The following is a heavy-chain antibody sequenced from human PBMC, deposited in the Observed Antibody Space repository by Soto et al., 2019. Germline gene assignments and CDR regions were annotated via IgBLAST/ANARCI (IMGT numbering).Heavy chain of an antibody. CDR2: INAGNGNT. V-gene: IGHV1-3*01. CDR3: ARGLRLYYFDY. CDR1: GYTFTSYA. J-gene: IGHJ4*02. Sequence: QVQLVQSGAEVKKPGSSVKVSCKASGYTFTSYAMHWMRQAPGQRLEWMGWINAGNGNTKYSQKFQGRVTLTRATSASTAYMELSSLRSEDTAVYYCARGLRLYYFDYWGQGPLVTVSS.